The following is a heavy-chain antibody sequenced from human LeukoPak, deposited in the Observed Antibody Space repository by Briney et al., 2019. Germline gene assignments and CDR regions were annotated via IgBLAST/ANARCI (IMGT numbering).Heavy chain of an antibody. CDR2: MNFNSGNT. Sequence: ASVEVSCKASGYTFTNYDINWVRQATGQGLEWMGWMNFNSGNTGYAQKFQGRVTMTRNTSIGTLYMELSSLKSEDTAIYYCAKVGLGNTAIHIWGQGTMVTVSS. V-gene: IGHV1-8*01. CDR3: AKVGLGNTAIHI. J-gene: IGHJ3*02. D-gene: IGHD5-18*01. CDR1: GYTFTNYD.